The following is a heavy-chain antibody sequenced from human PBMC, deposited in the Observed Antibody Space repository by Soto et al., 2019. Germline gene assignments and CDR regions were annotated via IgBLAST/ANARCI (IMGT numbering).Heavy chain of an antibody. CDR1: GGSMRNDDW. V-gene: IGHV4-4*02. CDR2: ISHYGNT. Sequence: QVQLQESGPGPVEPSGTLSLTCGVSGGSMRNDDWWSWVRQTPGKGLEWIGEISHYGNTNYNPSLKSRVTMSIDTSKNQFSLKVRSLTAADTAMYYCARNGDCTSGICYVGWFDPWGQGTLVSVSS. CDR3: ARNGDCTSGICYVGWFDP. D-gene: IGHD2-2*01. J-gene: IGHJ5*02.